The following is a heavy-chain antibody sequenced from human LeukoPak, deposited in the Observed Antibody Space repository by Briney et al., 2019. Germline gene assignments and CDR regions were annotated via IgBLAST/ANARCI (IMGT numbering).Heavy chain of an antibody. CDR2: ISYDGSNK. V-gene: IGHV3-30-3*01. CDR1: GFTFSSYA. J-gene: IGHJ4*02. D-gene: IGHD4-17*01. CDR3: ASTLEPTTVTNLIDY. Sequence: PGGSLRLSCAASGFTFSSYAMHWVRQAPGKGLEWVAVISYDGSNKYYADSVKGRFTISRDNSKNTLYLRMNSLRAEDTAVYYCASTLEPTTVTNLIDYWGQGTLVTVSS.